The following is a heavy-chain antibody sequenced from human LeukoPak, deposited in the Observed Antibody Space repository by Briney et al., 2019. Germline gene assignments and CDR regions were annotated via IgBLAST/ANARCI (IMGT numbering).Heavy chain of an antibody. J-gene: IGHJ4*02. Sequence: GGSLRLSCAASGFTVSSNYMSWVRQAPGKGLEWVSSISSSSSYIYYADSVKGRFTISRDNAKNSLYLQMNSLRAEDTAVYYCARDLAYGRQGGWGQGTLVTVSS. CDR3: ARDLAYGRQGG. V-gene: IGHV3-21*01. D-gene: IGHD3-10*01. CDR2: ISSSSSYI. CDR1: GFTVSSNY.